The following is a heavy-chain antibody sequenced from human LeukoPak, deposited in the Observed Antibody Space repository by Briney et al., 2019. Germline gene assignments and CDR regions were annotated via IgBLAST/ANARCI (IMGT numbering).Heavy chain of an antibody. CDR2: IYYSGST. CDR1: GGSISSYY. V-gene: IGHV4-59*01. D-gene: IGHD3-22*01. J-gene: IGHJ4*02. Sequence: SETLSLTCTVSGGSISSYYWSWIRQPPRKGLEWIGYIYYSGSTNYNPSLKSRITISVDTSKNQFSLKLSSVTAADTAVYYCARVGYYYDSSGYFPASLDYWGQGTLVTVSS. CDR3: ARVGYYYDSSGYFPASLDY.